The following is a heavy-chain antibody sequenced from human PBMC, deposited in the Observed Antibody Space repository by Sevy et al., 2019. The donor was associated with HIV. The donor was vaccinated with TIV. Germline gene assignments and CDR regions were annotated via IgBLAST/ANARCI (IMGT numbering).Heavy chain of an antibody. V-gene: IGHV3-30*04. D-gene: IGHD3-16*01. Sequence: GGSLRLSCVASDFTVSYYAMHWVRQAPGTGLEWVAVISNDGNNKRYAESVKGRFTVARDNSKNTLYSELNSLIPEDTAVFYCARAPLYYDTSVYFDYWGQGTLVTVSS. CDR1: DFTVSYYA. CDR3: ARAPLYYDTSVYFDY. J-gene: IGHJ4*02. CDR2: ISNDGNNK.